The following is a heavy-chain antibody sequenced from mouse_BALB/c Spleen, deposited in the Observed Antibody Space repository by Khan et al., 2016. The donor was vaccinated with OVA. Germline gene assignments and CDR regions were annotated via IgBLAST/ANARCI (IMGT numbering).Heavy chain of an antibody. CDR1: GNSFTSYY. Sequence: VQLQQSGPELMKPGASVKISCKASGNSFTSYYIHWVKQSHGKSLEWIGYIDPFNGSTNYNQQFKGKATLTVDKSSSTAYMHLSSLTSGDSAVYYCARHGSSSWFAYWGQGTLVTVSA. CDR3: ARHGSSSWFAY. CDR2: IDPFNGST. V-gene: IGHV1S135*01. J-gene: IGHJ3*01. D-gene: IGHD1-1*01.